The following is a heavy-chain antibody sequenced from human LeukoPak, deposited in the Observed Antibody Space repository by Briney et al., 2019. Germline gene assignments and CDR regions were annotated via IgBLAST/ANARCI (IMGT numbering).Heavy chain of an antibody. J-gene: IGHJ3*02. CDR1: GFTVSGNY. V-gene: IGHV3-66*02. Sequence: GGSLRLSCAASGFTVSGNYMSWVRQAPGKGLEWVSVINSGGSTYYADSVKGRFTISRDNPKNTLYLQMNSLRAEDTALYYCAREEGYCSSTSCSYAFDIWGQGTMVTVSS. CDR3: AREEGYCSSTSCSYAFDI. D-gene: IGHD2-2*01. CDR2: INSGGST.